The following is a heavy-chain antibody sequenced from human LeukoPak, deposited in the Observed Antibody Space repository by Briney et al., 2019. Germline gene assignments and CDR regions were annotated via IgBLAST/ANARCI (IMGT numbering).Heavy chain of an antibody. Sequence: PGGSLRLSCAASGFTVSSNYMSWVRQAPGKGLEWVSVIYSGGSTYYADSVKGRFTISRDNSKNTLYLQMNSLRAEDTAVYYCASSIAARPVVAFDIWGQGTMVTVSS. J-gene: IGHJ3*02. CDR3: ASSIAARPVVAFDI. CDR1: GFTVSSNY. D-gene: IGHD6-6*01. V-gene: IGHV3-53*01. CDR2: IYSGGST.